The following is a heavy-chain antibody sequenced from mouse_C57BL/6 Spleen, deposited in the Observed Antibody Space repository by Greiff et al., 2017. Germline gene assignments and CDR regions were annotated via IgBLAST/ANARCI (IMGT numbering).Heavy chain of an antibody. Sequence: VKLLESGPELVKPGASVKISCKASGYAFSSSWMNWVKQRPGKGLEWIGRIYPGDGDTNYNGKIKGKATLTADKSSSTAYMQLSSLTSEDSAVYVCDHGLRRDYFDYWGQGTTLTVSS. CDR2: IYPGDGDT. J-gene: IGHJ2*01. CDR3: DHGLRRDYFDY. V-gene: IGHV1-82*01. D-gene: IGHD2-4*01. CDR1: GYAFSSSW.